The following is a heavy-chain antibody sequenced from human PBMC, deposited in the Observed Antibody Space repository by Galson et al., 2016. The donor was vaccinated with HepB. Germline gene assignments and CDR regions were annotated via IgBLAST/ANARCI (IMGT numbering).Heavy chain of an antibody. V-gene: IGHV1-46*02. J-gene: IGHJ4*02. CDR1: GYTFNHYF. Sequence: SVKVSCKASGYTFNHYFIYWVRQAPGQGLEWMGIIDPNGGDTTYAQKFKGRVTMTRDTSTFTDYMVVSGLTSEDTAIYYCAFRYGSGAYSPKFDVWGQGALVTVSS. CDR2: IDPNGGDT. CDR3: AFRYGSGAYSPKFDV. D-gene: IGHD3-10*01.